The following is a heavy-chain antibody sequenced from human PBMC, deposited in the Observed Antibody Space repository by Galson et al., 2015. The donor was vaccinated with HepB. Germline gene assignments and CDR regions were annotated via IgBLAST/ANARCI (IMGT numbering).Heavy chain of an antibody. Sequence: SLRLSCASSGFTFSSYAMSWVRQAPGKGLEWVSTISNNGGSRYYADSVKGRFTISRDNSKNILYLQMSSLRADDTAVYYCAKDPNSIEVYFDYWGRGTQVTVSS. V-gene: IGHV3-23*01. D-gene: IGHD2-21*01. CDR3: AKDPNSIEVYFDY. J-gene: IGHJ4*02. CDR2: ISNNGGSR. CDR1: GFTFSSYA.